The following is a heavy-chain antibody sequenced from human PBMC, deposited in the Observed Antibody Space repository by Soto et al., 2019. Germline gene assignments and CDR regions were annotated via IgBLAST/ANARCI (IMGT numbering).Heavy chain of an antibody. CDR3: ATLLYSSSSGHDDY. J-gene: IGHJ4*02. D-gene: IGHD6-6*01. CDR1: GFTFSSYS. CDR2: ISSSSSYI. V-gene: IGHV3-21*01. Sequence: EVQLVESGGGLVKPGGSLRLSCAASGFTFSSYSMNWVRQAPGKGLEWVSSISSSSSYIYYADSVKGRFTISRDNAKNSLYLQMNSLRAEDTAVYYCATLLYSSSSGHDDYWGQGTLVTVSS.